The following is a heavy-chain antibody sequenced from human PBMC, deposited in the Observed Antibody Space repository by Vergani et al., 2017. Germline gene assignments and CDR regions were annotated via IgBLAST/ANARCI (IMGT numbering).Heavy chain of an antibody. CDR3: ARRVSGELLYYFDY. D-gene: IGHD1-26*01. V-gene: IGHV4-34*01. CDR2: INHSGST. J-gene: IGHJ4*02. Sequence: QVQLQQWGAGLLKPSETLSLTCAVYGGSFSGYYWSWIRQPPGKGLEWIGEINHSGSTNYNPSLKSRVTISVDTSKNQFSLKLSSVTAADTAVYYCARRVSGELLYYFDYWAQGTLVTVSS. CDR1: GGSFSGYY.